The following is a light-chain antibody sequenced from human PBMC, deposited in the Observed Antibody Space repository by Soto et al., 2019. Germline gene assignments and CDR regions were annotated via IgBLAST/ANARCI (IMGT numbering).Light chain of an antibody. Sequence: EIVLTQSPATLSLSPGERATLSCRASQSVSSYLAWYHQKPGQAPRLLIYDASNRATGIPARFSGSGSGTDFTLTISRLEPEDFAVYYCQQYGSLYTFGQGTKLEIK. V-gene: IGKV3-11*01. CDR1: QSVSSY. CDR2: DAS. J-gene: IGKJ2*01. CDR3: QQYGSLYT.